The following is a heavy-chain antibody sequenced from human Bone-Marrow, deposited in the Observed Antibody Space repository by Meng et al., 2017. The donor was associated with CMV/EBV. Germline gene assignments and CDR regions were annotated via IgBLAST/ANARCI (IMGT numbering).Heavy chain of an antibody. CDR2: IIPSLGTT. CDR1: TFTNYA. Sequence: TFTNYAISWVRQAPGKGLEWMGQIIPSLGTTNYAQTFQSRVTITADKSSTTAATTAHLELSSLTSDDTAVYFCARDMAASGVTFDLWGQGTLVTVSS. D-gene: IGHD6-13*01. CDR3: ARDMAASGVTFDL. J-gene: IGHJ4*02. V-gene: IGHV1-69*06.